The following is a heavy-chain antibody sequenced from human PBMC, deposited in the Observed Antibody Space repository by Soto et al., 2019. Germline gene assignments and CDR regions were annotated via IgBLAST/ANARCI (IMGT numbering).Heavy chain of an antibody. J-gene: IGHJ5*02. CDR2: INHSGST. Sequence: QVQLQQWGAGLLKPSETLSLTCAVYGGSFSGYYWSWIRQPPGKGLEWIGEINHSGSTNYNPSLKSRVAISVDTSKNQFSLKLSSVTAADTAVYYCARGGVRVRGVIIRWFDPWGQGTLVTVSS. D-gene: IGHD3-10*01. CDR1: GGSFSGYY. V-gene: IGHV4-34*01. CDR3: ARGGVRVRGVIIRWFDP.